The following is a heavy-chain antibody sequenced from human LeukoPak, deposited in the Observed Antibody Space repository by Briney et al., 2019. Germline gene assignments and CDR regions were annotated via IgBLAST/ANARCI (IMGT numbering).Heavy chain of an antibody. CDR1: GGSFSGYH. J-gene: IGHJ4*02. D-gene: IGHD1-26*01. Sequence: SETLSLTCAVYGGSFSGYHWSWIRQPPGKGLDWIGEINHNEGTNYNPSLKSRITISVDTSKNQFSLKLSSVTAADTAVYYCARDREVGATGYYFDYWGQGTLVTVS. V-gene: IGHV4-34*01. CDR2: INHNEGT. CDR3: ARDREVGATGYYFDY.